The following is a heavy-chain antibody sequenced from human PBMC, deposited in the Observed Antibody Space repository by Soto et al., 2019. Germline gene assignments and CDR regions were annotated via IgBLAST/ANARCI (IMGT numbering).Heavy chain of an antibody. V-gene: IGHV3-64D*06. CDR1: GFTFSSSG. D-gene: IGHD4-17*01. Sequence: EVQLVESGGGLVQPGGSLRLSCSASGFTFSSSGMHWVRQAPGKGLEYVSVISSNGGSTYYADSVKGRFTISRDNSKNTLYLQMSSLRAEDTAVYYCVKDLGGDYPFAYWGQGTLVTVSS. CDR2: ISSNGGST. J-gene: IGHJ4*02. CDR3: VKDLGGDYPFAY.